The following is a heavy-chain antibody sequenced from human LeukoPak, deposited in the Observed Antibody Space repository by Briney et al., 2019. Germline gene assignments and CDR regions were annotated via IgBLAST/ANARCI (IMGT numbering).Heavy chain of an antibody. D-gene: IGHD6-19*01. Sequence: ASVKVSCKASGYSFSGYFMHWVRRAPGQGLEWMGWINPNSGDTNYPQKFQGRVTMTRDTSISTAYMELSRLRSDDTAVYFCARAESMEVGGQGRSDYWGQGTLVTVSS. CDR2: INPNSGDT. CDR1: GYSFSGYF. V-gene: IGHV1-2*02. CDR3: ARAESMEVGGQGRSDY. J-gene: IGHJ4*02.